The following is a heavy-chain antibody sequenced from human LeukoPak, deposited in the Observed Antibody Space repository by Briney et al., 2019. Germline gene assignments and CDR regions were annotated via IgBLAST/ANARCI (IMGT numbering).Heavy chain of an antibody. V-gene: IGHV3-48*01. D-gene: IGHD6-6*01. CDR2: ISSSSSTI. J-gene: IGHJ4*02. CDR3: ARESIAARPWVDY. CDR1: GFTFSSYS. Sequence: GGSLRLSCAASGFTFSSYSMNWVRQAPGKGLEWVSYISSSSSTIYYADSVKGRFTISRDNAKNSLYLQMNSLRAEDTAVYYCARESIAARPWVDYWGQGTLVTVSS.